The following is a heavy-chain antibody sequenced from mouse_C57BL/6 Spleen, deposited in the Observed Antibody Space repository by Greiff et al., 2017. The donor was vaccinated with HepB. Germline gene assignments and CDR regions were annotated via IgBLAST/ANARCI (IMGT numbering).Heavy chain of an antibody. J-gene: IGHJ3*01. CDR1: GFTFSSYG. CDR3: ARQEGNYVFAY. V-gene: IGHV5-6*01. CDR2: ISSGGSYT. Sequence: EVKLVESGGDLVKPGGSLKLSCAASGFTFSSYGMSWVRQTPDKRLEWVATISSGGSYTYYPDSVKGRFTISRDNAKNTLYLQMSSLKSEDTAMCYCARQEGNYVFAYWGQGTLVTVSA. D-gene: IGHD2-1*01.